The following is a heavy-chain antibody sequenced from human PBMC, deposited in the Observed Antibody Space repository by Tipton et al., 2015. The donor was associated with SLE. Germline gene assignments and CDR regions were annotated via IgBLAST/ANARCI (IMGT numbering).Heavy chain of an antibody. CDR1: GGSISSYY. CDR3: ARDAVITFGGVIGD. V-gene: IGHV3-11*01. Sequence: SLRLSCTVSGGSISSYYWSWIRQAPGKGLEWVSYISSSGSTIYYADSVKGRFTISRDNAKNSLYLQMNSLRAEDTAVYYCARDAVITFGGVIGDWGQGTLVTVSS. D-gene: IGHD3-16*02. CDR2: ISSSGSTI. J-gene: IGHJ4*02.